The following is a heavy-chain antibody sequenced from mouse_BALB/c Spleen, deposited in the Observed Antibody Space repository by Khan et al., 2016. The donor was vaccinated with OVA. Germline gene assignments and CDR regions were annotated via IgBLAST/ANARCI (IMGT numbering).Heavy chain of an antibody. V-gene: IGHV3-5*02. Sequence: EVQLQESGPGLVKPSQTVSLTCTVTGISITTGNYRWSWIRQFPGNKLEWIGNIYYSGTITYNPSLTSRTTITRDTSKNRFFLEMNSLTAEDTATYYCARDDGSLYWYFDVWGAGTTVTVSS. CDR1: GISITTGNYR. D-gene: IGHD1-1*01. J-gene: IGHJ1*01. CDR2: IYYSGTI. CDR3: ARDDGSLYWYFDV.